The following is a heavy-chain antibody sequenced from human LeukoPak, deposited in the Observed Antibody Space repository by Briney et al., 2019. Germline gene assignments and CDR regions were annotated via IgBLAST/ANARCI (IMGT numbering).Heavy chain of an antibody. CDR3: AKEAVRSSIAVAGTRYFQH. J-gene: IGHJ1*01. CDR2: ISGSGGST. CDR1: GFTFSRYG. Sequence: QSGGSLRLSCAASGFTFSRYGMSWVRQAPGKGLEWVSAISGSGGSTFYADSVKGRFTISRDNSKNTLYLQINSLRAEDTAVYYCAKEAVRSSIAVAGTRYFQHWGQGTLVTVSS. D-gene: IGHD6-13*01. V-gene: IGHV3-23*01.